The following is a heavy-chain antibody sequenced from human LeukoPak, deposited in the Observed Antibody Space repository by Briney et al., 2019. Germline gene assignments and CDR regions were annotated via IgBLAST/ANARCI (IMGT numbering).Heavy chain of an antibody. D-gene: IGHD5-24*01. J-gene: IGHJ3*02. CDR3: ARHHHTLSRDGYNYGDAFDI. CDR2: IYYSGNT. V-gene: IGHV4-39*01. CDR1: GGSVSSTSYH. Sequence: PSETLSLTCTVSGGSVSSTSYHWAWIRQPPGKGLEWIGNIYYSGNTYYNPSLKSRVTISVDTSKNQFSLKLSSVTAADTAVYYCARHHHTLSRDGYNYGDAFDIWGQGTMVTVSS.